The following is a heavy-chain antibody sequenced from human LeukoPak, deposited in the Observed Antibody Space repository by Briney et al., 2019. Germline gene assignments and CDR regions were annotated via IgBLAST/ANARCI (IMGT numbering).Heavy chain of an antibody. CDR3: ARDRAWDYLDS. Sequence: GGSLRLSCAASGFPFSTYAMSWVRQAPGKGLEWVSVIFKDGSTYYADSVEGRFTISRDNSKNTLYLQMDSLRVEDTAIYYCARDRAWDYLDSWDQGPLVTVSS. CDR1: GFPFSTYA. V-gene: IGHV3-66*02. J-gene: IGHJ4*02. CDR2: IFKDGST. D-gene: IGHD1-26*01.